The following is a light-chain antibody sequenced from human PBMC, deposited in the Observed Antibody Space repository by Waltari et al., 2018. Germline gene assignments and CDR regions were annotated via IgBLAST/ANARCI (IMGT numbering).Light chain of an antibody. J-gene: IGLJ2*01. CDR2: DVS. Sequence: QSALTQPASVSASPGQSITIPCTGTSRDVGAYDYVSWYQVYPGKAPKLIIYDVSKRPSASSNRFSGSKSGNTASLVISGLHPDDEAVYYCASYTTTTTAVFGGGTRVTV. V-gene: IGLV2-14*03. CDR1: SRDVGAYDY. CDR3: ASYTTTTTAV.